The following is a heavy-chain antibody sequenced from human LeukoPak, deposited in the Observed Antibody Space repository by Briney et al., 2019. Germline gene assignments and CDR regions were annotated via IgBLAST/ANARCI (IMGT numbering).Heavy chain of an antibody. CDR3: AREDLAVAGVKSLYYFDY. V-gene: IGHV3-7*01. J-gene: IGHJ4*02. CDR2: IKQDGSEQ. D-gene: IGHD6-19*01. Sequence: GGSLRLSCVASGFTLNDYWMIWVRQAPGKGLEWVANIKQDGSEQNYLDSVKGRFTISRDRAKNTVYLQMNSLRAEDTAVYYCAREDLAVAGVKSLYYFDYWGQGTLVTVSS. CDR1: GFTLNDYW.